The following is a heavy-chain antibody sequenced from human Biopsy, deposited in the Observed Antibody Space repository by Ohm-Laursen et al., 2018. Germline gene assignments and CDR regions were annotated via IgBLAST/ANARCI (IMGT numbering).Heavy chain of an antibody. J-gene: IGHJ4*02. Sequence: EASVKVSRKVSGYTFTTYYLHWVRQAPGQGLEWMGRINLNNDKPVYAQRFQGRVTMTKDTSTSTVYMDLNSLTFDDSAVYYCARGPRGLVAITATAYYFDLWGQGSLVTVSS. V-gene: IGHV1-46*01. CDR2: INLNNDKP. D-gene: IGHD3-22*01. CDR1: GYTFTTYY. CDR3: ARGPRGLVAITATAYYFDL.